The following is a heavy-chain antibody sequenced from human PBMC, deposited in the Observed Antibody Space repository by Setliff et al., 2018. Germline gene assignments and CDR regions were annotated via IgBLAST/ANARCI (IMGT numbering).Heavy chain of an antibody. CDR2: ISHNGRV. CDR1: GGSISSYY. D-gene: IGHD3-22*01. Sequence: PSETLSLTCTVSGGSISSYYWSWIRQSPGKDLEWIGEISHNGRVSSSPSLKSRVTISVDRAKNHFSLKLTSVTAADTAMYYCARSRYYDSSGNNYGLDYWGQGTLVTVSS. CDR3: ARSRYYDSSGNNYGLDY. V-gene: IGHV4-34*01. J-gene: IGHJ4*02.